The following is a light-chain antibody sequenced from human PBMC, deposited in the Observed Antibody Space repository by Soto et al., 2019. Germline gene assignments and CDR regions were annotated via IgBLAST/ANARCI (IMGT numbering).Light chain of an antibody. CDR1: QSVSSSY. J-gene: IGKJ1*01. Sequence: EMVLTQSPGTLSLSPGERATLTRRASQSVSSSYLGWYQQKLGQAPRLLIYGASSRATGIPDRFSGSGSGTDFTLTICRLEPEDFAVYYCQQYGSSPQTFGQGTKVEIK. V-gene: IGKV3-20*01. CDR2: GAS. CDR3: QQYGSSPQT.